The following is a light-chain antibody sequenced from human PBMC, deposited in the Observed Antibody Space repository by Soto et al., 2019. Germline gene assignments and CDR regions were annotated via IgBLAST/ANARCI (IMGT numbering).Light chain of an antibody. V-gene: IGKV2-30*01. CDR1: QSLVYIDGNTY. J-gene: IGKJ2*01. CDR2: KVS. Sequence: DVVMTQSPLSLPVTLAQPASISCRSSQSLVYIDGNTYLTWFHQKPGQSPRRLIYKVSTRDSGVPDRFICSGLVSDFTVKISRVEADDVAIYYFMRGSQWAPSVGQGSEL. CDR3: MRGSQWAPS.